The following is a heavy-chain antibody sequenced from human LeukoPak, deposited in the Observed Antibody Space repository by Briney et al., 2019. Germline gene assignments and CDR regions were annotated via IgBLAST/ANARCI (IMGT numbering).Heavy chain of an antibody. V-gene: IGHV1-2*02. CDR2: INPNSGGT. D-gene: IGHD5-12*01. CDR3: ARGSRIVATIRSQYNWFDP. Sequence: ASVKVSCKASGYTFTGYYMHWVRQAPGQGLEWMGWINPNSGGTNYAQKFQGRATMTRDTSISTAYMELSRLRSDDTAVYYCARGSRIVATIRSQYNWFDPWGQGTLVTVSS. J-gene: IGHJ5*02. CDR1: GYTFTGYY.